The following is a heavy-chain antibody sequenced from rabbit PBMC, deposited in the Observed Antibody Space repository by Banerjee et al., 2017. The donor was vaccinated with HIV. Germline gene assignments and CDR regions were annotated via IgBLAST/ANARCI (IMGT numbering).Heavy chain of an antibody. J-gene: IGHJ4*01. CDR3: ARGGYDDYGDYYFAL. Sequence: QSLEESGGDLVKPGASLTLTCTASEFTISGNYYMCWVRQAPGKGLEWIACIYTGSGSALYVSWAKGRFTISKTSSTTVTLQMTSLTAADTATYFCARGGYDDYGDYYFALWGPGTLVTVS. CDR1: EFTISGNYY. CDR2: IYTGSGSA. D-gene: IGHD2-1*01. V-gene: IGHV1S40*01.